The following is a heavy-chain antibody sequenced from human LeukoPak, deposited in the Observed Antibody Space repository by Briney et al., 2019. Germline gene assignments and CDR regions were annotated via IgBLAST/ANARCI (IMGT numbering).Heavy chain of an antibody. Sequence: SVRVSCKASGGTFSSYAISWVRQAPGQGLEWMGRIIPILGIANYAQKFQGRVTITADESTSTAYMELSSLRSEDTAVYYCARDAYCSGDCYGDYLDPWGQGTLVTVSS. CDR2: IIPILGIA. D-gene: IGHD2-21*01. J-gene: IGHJ5*02. V-gene: IGHV1-69*04. CDR1: GGTFSSYA. CDR3: ARDAYCSGDCYGDYLDP.